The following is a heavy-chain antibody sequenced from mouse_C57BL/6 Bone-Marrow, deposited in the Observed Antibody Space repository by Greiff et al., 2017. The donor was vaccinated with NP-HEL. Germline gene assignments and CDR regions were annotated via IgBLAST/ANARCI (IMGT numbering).Heavy chain of an antibody. CDR3: TRAPQITTVVATDY. V-gene: IGHV1-15*01. J-gene: IGHJ2*01. D-gene: IGHD1-1*01. CDR1: GYTFTDYE. CDR2: IDPETGGT. Sequence: QVQLQQSGAELVRPGASVTLSCKASGYTFTDYEMHWVKQTPVHGLEWIGAIDPETGGTAYNQKFKGKAILTADKSSSTAYMELRSLTSEDSAVYYCTRAPQITTVVATDYWGQGTTLTVSS.